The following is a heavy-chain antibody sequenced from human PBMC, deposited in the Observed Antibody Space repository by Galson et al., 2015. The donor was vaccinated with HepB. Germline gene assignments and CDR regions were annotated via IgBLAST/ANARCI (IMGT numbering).Heavy chain of an antibody. CDR2: ISWNSGSI. D-gene: IGHD4-23*01. J-gene: IGHJ4*02. CDR3: AKGAVVREGYYFDY. V-gene: IGHV3-9*01. CDR1: GFTFDDYA. Sequence: SLRLSCAASGFTFDDYAMHWVRQAPGKGLEWVSGISWNSGSIGYADSVKGRFTTSRDNAKNSLYLQMNSLRAEDTALYYCAKGAVVREGYYFDYWGQGTLVTVSS.